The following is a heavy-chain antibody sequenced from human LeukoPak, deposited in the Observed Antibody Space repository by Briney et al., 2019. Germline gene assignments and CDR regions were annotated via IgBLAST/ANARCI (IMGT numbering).Heavy chain of an antibody. CDR1: GFTFSSYA. V-gene: IGHV3-23*01. CDR2: ISGSGGST. CDR3: AKGLRFLEWQFDY. D-gene: IGHD3-3*01. J-gene: IGHJ4*02. Sequence: PGGSLRLSCAASGFTFSSYAMSWVRQAPGKGPEWVSAISGSGGSTYYADSVKGRFTISRDNSKNTLYLQMNSLRAEDTAVYYCAKGLRFLEWQFDYWGQGTLVTVSS.